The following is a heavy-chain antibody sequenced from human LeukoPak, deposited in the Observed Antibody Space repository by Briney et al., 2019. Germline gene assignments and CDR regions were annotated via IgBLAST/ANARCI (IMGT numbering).Heavy chain of an antibody. Sequence: PSETLSLTCAVYGGSLSGYYWSWIRQPPGKGLEWIGEINHSGSTNYNPSLKSRVTISVDTSKNQFSLKLSSVTAADTAVYYCARGPPRIAAAGVWYRYWGQGTLVTVSS. V-gene: IGHV4-34*01. CDR3: ARGPPRIAAAGVWYRY. J-gene: IGHJ4*02. D-gene: IGHD6-13*01. CDR2: INHSGST. CDR1: GGSLSGYY.